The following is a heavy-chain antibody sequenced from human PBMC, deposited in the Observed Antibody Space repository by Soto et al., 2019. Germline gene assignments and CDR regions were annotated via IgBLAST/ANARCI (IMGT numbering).Heavy chain of an antibody. V-gene: IGHV4-31*03. D-gene: IGHD6-6*01. CDR1: GGSISSGGYY. CDR3: ARGSEEYSSSRRRIWFDP. Sequence: SETLSLTCTVSGGSISSGGYYWSWIRQHPGKGLEWIGYIYYSRSTYYNPSLKSRVTISVDTSKNQFSLKLSSVTAADTAVYYCARGSEEYSSSRRRIWFDPWGQGTLVTVSS. J-gene: IGHJ5*02. CDR2: IYYSRST.